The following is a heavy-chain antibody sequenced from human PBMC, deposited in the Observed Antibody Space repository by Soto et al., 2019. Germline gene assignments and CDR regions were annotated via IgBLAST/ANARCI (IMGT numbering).Heavy chain of an antibody. D-gene: IGHD1-7*01. CDR3: ARNTKNWNYVSLVDRPFDP. J-gene: IGHJ5*02. CDR2: MSHSGRT. CDR1: GYSISSGYY. Sequence: SETLSLTCAVSGYSISSGYYWGWIRQPPGEGLEWIGCMSHSGRTYNNPSLKSRVTISRDTSKNQFSLKLSSVTAADTAVYYCARNTKNWNYVSLVDRPFDPWGQGTLVTVSS. V-gene: IGHV4-38-2*01.